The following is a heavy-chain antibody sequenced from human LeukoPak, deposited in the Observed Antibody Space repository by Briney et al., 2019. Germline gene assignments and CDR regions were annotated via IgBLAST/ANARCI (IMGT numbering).Heavy chain of an antibody. Sequence: GGSLRLSCAASGFTFSSYDMHWVRQATGKGLEWVSAIGTAGDTYYPGSVKGRFTISRENAKNSLCLQMNSLRAGDTAVYYCARARIAAAGNFDYWGQGTLVTVSS. CDR2: IGTAGDT. V-gene: IGHV3-13*01. CDR3: ARARIAAAGNFDY. J-gene: IGHJ4*02. D-gene: IGHD6-13*01. CDR1: GFTFSSYD.